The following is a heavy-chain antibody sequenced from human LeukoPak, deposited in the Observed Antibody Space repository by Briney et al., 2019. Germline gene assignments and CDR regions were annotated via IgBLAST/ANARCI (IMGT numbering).Heavy chain of an antibody. Sequence: GGSLRLSCAASGFTFSDYGMSWVRQAPGKGLEWFSAISGSCDSAYYADSVKGRFTISRDNCKNTLSLQMHSLRADDTAVYYCVKGSSVGRPYYFDYWGQGSLVTVSS. CDR2: ISGSCDSA. CDR3: VKGSSVGRPYYFDY. D-gene: IGHD3-10*01. J-gene: IGHJ4*02. CDR1: GFTFSDYG. V-gene: IGHV3-23*01.